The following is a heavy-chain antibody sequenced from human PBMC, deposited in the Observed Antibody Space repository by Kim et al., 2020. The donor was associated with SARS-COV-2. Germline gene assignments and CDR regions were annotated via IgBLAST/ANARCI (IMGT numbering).Heavy chain of an antibody. Sequence: YAASVKGRFTISRDDSKNTAYLQMNSLKTEDTAVYYCTIRTTVTAETTACWGQGTLVTVSS. V-gene: IGHV3-73*01. D-gene: IGHD4-17*01. CDR3: TIRTTVTAETTAC. J-gene: IGHJ4*02.